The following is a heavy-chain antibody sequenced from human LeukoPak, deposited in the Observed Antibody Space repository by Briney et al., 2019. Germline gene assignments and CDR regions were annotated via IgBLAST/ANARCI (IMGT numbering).Heavy chain of an antibody. CDR1: GFTFRDSA. D-gene: IGHD2-21*02. Sequence: AGGSLRLSCAASGFTFRDSAMHWVRQPPGKGLEGVAVTSYDGTNKYHADSVKGRFTISRDNSKNTLYLQMNSLTLEDTAVYYCAADYGDSLSPSDWGQGPLVTVSS. J-gene: IGHJ4*02. CDR3: AADYGDSLSPSD. V-gene: IGHV3-30*04. CDR2: TSYDGTNK.